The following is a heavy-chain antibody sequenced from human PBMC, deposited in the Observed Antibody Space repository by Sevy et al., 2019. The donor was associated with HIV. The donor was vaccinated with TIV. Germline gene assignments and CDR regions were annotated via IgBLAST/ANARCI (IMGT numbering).Heavy chain of an antibody. CDR3: ARSPPVVVVPGAPSWFDP. Sequence: SETLSLTCAVHGVSFSGYYWSWIRQPPGKGLEWIGEINHSGSTNYNPSLKSRVTISVDTSKKQFSLKLSSVTAADTAVYYCARSPPVVVVPGAPSWFDPWGQGTMVTVSS. D-gene: IGHD2-2*01. CDR2: INHSGST. J-gene: IGHJ5*02. CDR1: GVSFSGYY. V-gene: IGHV4-34*01.